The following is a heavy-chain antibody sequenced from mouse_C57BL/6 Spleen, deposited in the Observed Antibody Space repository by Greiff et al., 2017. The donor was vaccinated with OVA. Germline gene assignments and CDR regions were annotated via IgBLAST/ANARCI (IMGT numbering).Heavy chain of an antibody. D-gene: IGHD2-4*01. CDR3: TGDYYDYVYWYFDV. J-gene: IGHJ1*03. Sequence: EVQGVESGEGLVKPGGSLKLSCAASGFTFSSYAMTWVRQTPEKRLEWVAYISSGGDYTYYADTVKGRFTISRDNARNTLYLQISSLKSEDKAMYYCTGDYYDYVYWYFDVWGKGTTVTVSS. CDR2: ISSGGDYT. V-gene: IGHV5-9-1*02. CDR1: GFTFSSYA.